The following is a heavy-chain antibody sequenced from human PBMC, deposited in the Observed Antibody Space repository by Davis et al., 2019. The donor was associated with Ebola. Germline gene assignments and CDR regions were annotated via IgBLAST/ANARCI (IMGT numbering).Heavy chain of an antibody. CDR1: GFTFSSYW. D-gene: IGHD6-13*01. J-gene: IGHJ4*02. CDR2: IKQDGSEK. CDR3: ARGRSAAGTPDSDY. V-gene: IGHV3-7*01. Sequence: GESLKISCAASGFTFSSYWMSWVRQAPGKGLEWVANIKQDGSEKYYVDSVKGRFTISRDNAKNSLYLQMNSLRVEDTAIYYCARGRSAAGTPDSDYWGQGTLVTVSS.